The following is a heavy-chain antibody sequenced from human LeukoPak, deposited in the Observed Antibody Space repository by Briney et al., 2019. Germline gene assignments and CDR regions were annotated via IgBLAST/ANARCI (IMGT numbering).Heavy chain of an antibody. CDR3: ARDFSKDSLLLLNVNWFDP. CDR2: ISSSSSYI. V-gene: IGHV3-21*01. J-gene: IGHJ5*02. Sequence: NPGGSLRLSCAASGFTFSSYSMNWVRQAPGKGLEWVSSISSSSSYIYYADSVKGRFTISRDNAKNSLYLQMNSLRAEDTAVYYCARDFSKDSLLLLNVNWFDPWGQGTLVTVSS. CDR1: GFTFSSYS. D-gene: IGHD2-15*01.